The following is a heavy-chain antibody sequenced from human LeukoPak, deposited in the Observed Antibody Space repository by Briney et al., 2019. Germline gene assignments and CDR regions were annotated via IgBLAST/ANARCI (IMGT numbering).Heavy chain of an antibody. CDR2: IIPTFGTA. J-gene: IGHJ6*03. CDR3: PRDLVDDYVWVSYRPQRDYYYYMDV. Sequence: ASVKVSCKASGGTFSSYAISWVRQAPGQGLEWMGGIIPTFGTANSAQTFQGRVTITTDESPSTAYMDLSRLRSAHPAVSYFPRDLVDDYVWVSYRPQRDYYYYMDVWGKGTTVTVSS. V-gene: IGHV1-69*05. CDR1: GGTFSSYA. D-gene: IGHD3-16*02.